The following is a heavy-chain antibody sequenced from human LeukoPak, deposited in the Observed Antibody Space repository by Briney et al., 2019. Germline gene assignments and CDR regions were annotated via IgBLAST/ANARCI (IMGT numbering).Heavy chain of an antibody. J-gene: IGHJ3*02. D-gene: IGHD2-2*01. CDR2: ISSSGSSI. Sequence: GGSLSLSCAASGFTFSDYYMNWIRQAPGKGLEWVSYISSSGSSIYYADSVKGRFTSSRDNAKNSLYLRMNSLRAEDTAVYYCARVCSNTSCWGAFDIWGQGTMVTVSS. CDR3: ARVCSNTSCWGAFDI. CDR1: GFTFSDYY. V-gene: IGHV3-11*04.